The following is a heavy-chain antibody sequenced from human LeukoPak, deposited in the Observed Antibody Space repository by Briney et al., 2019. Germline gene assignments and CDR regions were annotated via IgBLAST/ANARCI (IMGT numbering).Heavy chain of an antibody. CDR2: THPVGSEK. D-gene: IGHD3-22*01. CDR1: GFTFSTYW. Sequence: GGSLRLSCAASGFTFSTYWMSWVRQAPGKGLEWVATTHPVGSEKFYVDSVKGRFTISRDNAKNSLYLQMNSLRAGDTAVYYCARGDNSAFDIWGQGTMVTVSS. V-gene: IGHV3-7*04. CDR3: ARGDNSAFDI. J-gene: IGHJ3*02.